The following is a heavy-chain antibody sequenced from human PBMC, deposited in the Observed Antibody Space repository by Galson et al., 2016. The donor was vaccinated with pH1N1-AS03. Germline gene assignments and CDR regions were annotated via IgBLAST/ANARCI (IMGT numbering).Heavy chain of an antibody. CDR3: ARDPRGPCSSATCATTYYFGMDV. J-gene: IGHJ6*02. D-gene: IGHD1-26*01. V-gene: IGHV1-2*04. Sequence: SVKVSCKASGYIFTDFCVHWVRQAPGQGLEWMGWINPKNGVTNYAQKFQAWVTMTGDTSISTAYMELHGLKSDDTAVYYCARDPRGPCSSATCATTYYFGMDVWGQGTTVIVSS. CDR2: INPKNGVT. CDR1: GYIFTDFC.